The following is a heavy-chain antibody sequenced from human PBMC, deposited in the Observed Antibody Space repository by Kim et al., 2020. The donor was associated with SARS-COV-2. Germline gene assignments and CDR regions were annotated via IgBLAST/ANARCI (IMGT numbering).Heavy chain of an antibody. J-gene: IGHJ3*02. CDR3: ARGDCSGGSCYEGDAFDI. CDR1: GFTFSSYD. D-gene: IGHD2-15*01. Sequence: GGSLGLSCAASGFTFSSYDMHWVRQATGKGLEWVSAIGTAGDTYYPGSVKGRFTISRENAKNSLYLQMNSLRAGDTAVYYCARGDCSGGSCYEGDAFDIWGQGTMVTVSS. CDR2: IGTAGDT. V-gene: IGHV3-13*04.